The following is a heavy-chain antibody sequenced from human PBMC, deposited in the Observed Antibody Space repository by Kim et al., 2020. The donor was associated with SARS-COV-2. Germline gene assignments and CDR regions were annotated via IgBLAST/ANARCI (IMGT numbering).Heavy chain of an antibody. CDR2: IYTSGST. D-gene: IGHD3-9*01. CDR3: ARGLLTPGLTGYYNQGVNYGMDV. CDR1: GGSISSGSYY. Sequence: SETLSLTCTVSGGSISSGSYYWSWIRQPAGKGLEWIGRIYTSGSTNYNPSLKSRVTISVDTSKNQFSLKLSSVTAADTAVYYCARGLLTPGLTGYYNQGVNYGMDVWGQGTTVTVSS. J-gene: IGHJ6*02. V-gene: IGHV4-61*02.